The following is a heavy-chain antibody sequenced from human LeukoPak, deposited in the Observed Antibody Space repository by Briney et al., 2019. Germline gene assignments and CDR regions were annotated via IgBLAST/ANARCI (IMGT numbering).Heavy chain of an antibody. V-gene: IGHV5-51*01. D-gene: IGHD6-19*01. CDR3: ATPKSVAGSFDY. CDR2: IYPGDSDT. Sequence: GESLKISCKGSGSSFTSYWIAWVRQLPGKGLEWMGIIYPGDSDTRYSPSFQGQVTISADKSITTAYLQWSSLKASDTAMYYCATPKSVAGSFDYWGQGTLVTVSS. J-gene: IGHJ4*02. CDR1: GSSFTSYW.